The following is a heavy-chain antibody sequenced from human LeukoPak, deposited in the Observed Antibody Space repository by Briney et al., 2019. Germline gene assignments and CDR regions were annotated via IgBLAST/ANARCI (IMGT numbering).Heavy chain of an antibody. Sequence: GASVKVSCKASGYTFTGYYMHWVRQAPGQGLEWMGWINPNSGGTNYAQKFQSRVTMTRDTSISTAYMELSRLTSDDTAVYYCARVDSSSWFDYWGQGTLVTVSS. J-gene: IGHJ4*02. CDR3: ARVDSSSWFDY. V-gene: IGHV1-2*02. D-gene: IGHD6-13*01. CDR2: INPNSGGT. CDR1: GYTFTGYY.